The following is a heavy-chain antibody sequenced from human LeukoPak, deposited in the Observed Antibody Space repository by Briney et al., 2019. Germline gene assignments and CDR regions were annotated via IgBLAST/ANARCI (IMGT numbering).Heavy chain of an antibody. CDR1: GFTFSSYS. Sequence: GGSLRLSCAASGFTFSSYSMHWARQAPGKGLEWVAFIRSDGSIEYYADSVKGRFTISRDNSKNMLYLQMNSLKPEDTAVYCCAKDVPAAYFDYWGQGTLVSVSS. V-gene: IGHV3-30*02. J-gene: IGHJ4*02. CDR2: IRSDGSIE. CDR3: AKDVPAAYFDY. D-gene: IGHD2-15*01.